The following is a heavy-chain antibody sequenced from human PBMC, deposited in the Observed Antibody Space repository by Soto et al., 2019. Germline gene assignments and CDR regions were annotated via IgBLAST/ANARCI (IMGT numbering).Heavy chain of an antibody. CDR3: ARARGDGIVTNYYYYDMDV. V-gene: IGHV1-2*04. Sequence: PSVKVSCKASGYTFTGYYMHWVRQAPGRGLEWMGWINPNSGGTNYAQKFQGWVTMTRDTSITTAYMELSRLTSDDTAVYYCARARGDGIVTNYYYYDMDVWGQGTTVTVSS. CDR1: GYTFTGYY. J-gene: IGHJ6*02. D-gene: IGHD1-1*01. CDR2: INPNSGGT.